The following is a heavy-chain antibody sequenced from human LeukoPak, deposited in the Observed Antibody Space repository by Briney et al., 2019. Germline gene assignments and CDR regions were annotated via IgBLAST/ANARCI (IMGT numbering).Heavy chain of an antibody. V-gene: IGHV3-7*03. D-gene: IGHD2-21*01. CDR3: ARGGEGFAIDY. J-gene: IGHJ4*02. CDR1: AFMFSDYW. CDR2: IKGDGSNK. Sequence: GGSLRLSCAGSAFMFSDYWMAWVRQAPGKGLECVANIKGDGSNKYYVDSVEGRFTISRDNAKNSLYLQMNSLRVEDTAVYYCARGGEGFAIDYWGQGTLVTVSS.